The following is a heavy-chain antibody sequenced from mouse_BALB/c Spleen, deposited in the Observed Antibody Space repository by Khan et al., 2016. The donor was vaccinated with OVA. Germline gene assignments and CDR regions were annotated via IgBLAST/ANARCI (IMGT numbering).Heavy chain of an antibody. D-gene: IGHD4-1*01. J-gene: IGHJ4*01. CDR1: GYTFSNNG. CDR2: LNTYTGKP. Sequence: LVESGPELKKPGETVKISCKASGYTFSNNGMNWVKLAPGKGFKWMGWLNTYTGKPAYSDDFTGRFAFSLETSASTASLQINNLKNEDTATYFCERVGYNGTMDYWGQGTSVTVSS. CDR3: ERVGYNGTMDY. V-gene: IGHV9-3-1*01.